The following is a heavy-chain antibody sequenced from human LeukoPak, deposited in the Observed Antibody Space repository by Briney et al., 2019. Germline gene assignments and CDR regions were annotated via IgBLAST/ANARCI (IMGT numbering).Heavy chain of an antibody. J-gene: IGHJ4*02. Sequence: SETLSLTCAVSGYSISSGYYWGWIRQPPGKGLEWIGSIYHSGSTYYNPSLKSRVTISVDTSKNQFSLKLSSVTAADTAVYYCARALYSSGWHVDYWGQGTLVTVSS. CDR1: GYSISSGYY. V-gene: IGHV4-38-2*01. CDR2: IYHSGST. D-gene: IGHD6-19*01. CDR3: ARALYSSGWHVDY.